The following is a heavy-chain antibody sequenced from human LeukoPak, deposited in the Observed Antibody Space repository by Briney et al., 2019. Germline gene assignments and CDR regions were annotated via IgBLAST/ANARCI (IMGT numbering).Heavy chain of an antibody. Sequence: ASVKVSCKASGGTFSSYAISWVRQARGQGLEWMGGIIPIFGTANYAQKFQGRVTITADESTSTAYMELSSLRSEDTAVYYCARSRVAAAEVIWYFDLWGRGTLVTVSS. CDR2: IIPIFGTA. CDR1: GGTFSSYA. CDR3: ARSRVAAAEVIWYFDL. J-gene: IGHJ2*01. D-gene: IGHD6-13*01. V-gene: IGHV1-69*13.